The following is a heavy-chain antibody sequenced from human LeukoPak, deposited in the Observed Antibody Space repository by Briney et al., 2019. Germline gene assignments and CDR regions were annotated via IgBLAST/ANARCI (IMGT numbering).Heavy chain of an antibody. D-gene: IGHD3-16*01. CDR3: GRAFPPLRTSSAGDL. CDR2: ISGLSSYT. CDR1: GFTFSDYD. V-gene: IGHV3-21*01. Sequence: GGSLRLSCSASGFTFSDYDMNWVRQAPGKGLEWVSSISGLSSYTYYGESVKGRFSTSRDNAKNSLYLQMNSLGAEDTATYYCGRAFPPLRTSSAGDLWGQGILVSVSS. J-gene: IGHJ4*02.